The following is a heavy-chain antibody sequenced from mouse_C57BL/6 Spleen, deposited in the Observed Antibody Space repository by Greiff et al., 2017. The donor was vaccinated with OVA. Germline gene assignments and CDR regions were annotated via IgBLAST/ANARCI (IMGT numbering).Heavy chain of an antibody. CDR3: ARSPWDWYFDV. J-gene: IGHJ1*03. CDR1: GYAFSSSW. CDR2: IYPGDGDT. Sequence: LQESGPELVKPGASVKISCKASGYAFSSSWMNWVKQRPGKGLEWIGRIYPGDGDTNYNGKFKGKATLTADKSSSTAYMQLSSLTSEDSAVYFCARSPWDWYFDVWGTGTTVTVSS. V-gene: IGHV1-82*01.